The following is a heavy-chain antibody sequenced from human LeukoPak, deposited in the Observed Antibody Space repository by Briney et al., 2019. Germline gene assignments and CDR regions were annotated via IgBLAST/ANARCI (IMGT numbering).Heavy chain of an antibody. V-gene: IGHV3-15*01. D-gene: IGHD6-13*01. J-gene: IGHJ4*02. CDR3: TTDAGYSSRWYNY. CDR2: IKSKIDGETT. CDR1: GFTFSNAY. Sequence: GGSLRLSCVASGFTFSNAYMSWVRQAPGKGLEWVGRIKSKIDGETTDYAAPVKGRFTISRDDSRNTLYLQMNSLETEDTAVYYCTTDAGYSSRWYNYWGQGTLVTVSS.